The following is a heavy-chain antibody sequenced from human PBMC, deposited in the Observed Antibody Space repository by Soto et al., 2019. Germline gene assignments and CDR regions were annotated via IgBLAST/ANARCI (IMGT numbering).Heavy chain of an antibody. CDR3: ATIVGATYFDY. Sequence: TVSGGSVSSGSYYWSWIRQPPGKGLEWIGYIYYSGSTNYNPSLKSRVTISVDTSKNQFSLKLSSVTAADTAVYYCATIVGATYFDYWGQGTLVTVSS. J-gene: IGHJ4*02. V-gene: IGHV4-61*01. CDR1: GGSVSSGSYY. D-gene: IGHD1-26*01. CDR2: IYYSGST.